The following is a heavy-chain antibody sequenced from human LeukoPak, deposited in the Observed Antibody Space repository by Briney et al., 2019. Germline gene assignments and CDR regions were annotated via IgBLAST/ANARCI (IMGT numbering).Heavy chain of an antibody. V-gene: IGHV1-18*01. D-gene: IGHD6-19*01. J-gene: IGHJ4*02. CDR3: SRDPSNTSGWYAWADY. CDR1: GFTFTRYG. Sequence: ASVKVSCKASGFTFTRYGFNWVRQAPGQGLEWMGWISAYNGDTKYAQKFQDGLTMTTDTSTTTAYMELRSLRSDDTAVYYCSRDPSNTSGWYAWADYWGQGTLVTVSS. CDR2: ISAYNGDT.